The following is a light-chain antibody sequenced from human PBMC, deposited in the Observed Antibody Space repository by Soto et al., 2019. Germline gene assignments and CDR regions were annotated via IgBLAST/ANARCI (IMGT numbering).Light chain of an antibody. Sequence: EIVMTQSPATLSVSPGGRATLSCRASQSISSNLAWYQQTPGQAPRLLIYGASSRATGIPDRSSGSGSATDFTLTISRHEPEDYAVYYCQQYAASPQTFSQGTKVDIK. CDR2: GAS. V-gene: IGKV3-20*01. CDR1: QSISSN. J-gene: IGKJ1*01. CDR3: QQYAASPQT.